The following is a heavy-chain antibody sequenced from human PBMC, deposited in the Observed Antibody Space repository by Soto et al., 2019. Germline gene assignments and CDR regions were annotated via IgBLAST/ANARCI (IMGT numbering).Heavy chain of an antibody. D-gene: IGHD1-26*01. J-gene: IGHJ4*02. CDR3: AKSNGDSWERYYFDY. Sequence: EVQQFESGGGLVQPGGSLRLSCAASGFAFSNYPMSWVRHAPGKGLEWVSGIGGSGYNTYYAGSVKGRFTISRDNYKSTLYLQMNSLRAEDTAVYYCAKSNGDSWERYYFDYWGQGTLLTVSS. V-gene: IGHV3-23*01. CDR1: GFAFSNYP. CDR2: IGGSGYNT.